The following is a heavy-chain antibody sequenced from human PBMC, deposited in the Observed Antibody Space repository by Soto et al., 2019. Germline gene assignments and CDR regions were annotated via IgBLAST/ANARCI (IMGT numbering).Heavy chain of an antibody. J-gene: IGHJ4*02. Sequence: GGSLRLSCAASGFTLSGYWMHWVRQAPGKGLEWVSRIIPDGISSAYADSVKGRFTISRANAENTLYLQMNSLGAEDTGVYYCAREAPHYGSGRHNECWGQGTMVTVSS. CDR3: AREAPHYGSGRHNEC. CDR1: GFTLSGYW. CDR2: IIPDGISS. V-gene: IGHV3-74*01. D-gene: IGHD3-10*01.